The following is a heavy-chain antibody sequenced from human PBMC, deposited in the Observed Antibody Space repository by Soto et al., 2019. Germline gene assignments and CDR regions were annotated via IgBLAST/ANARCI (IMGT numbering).Heavy chain of an antibody. D-gene: IGHD3-10*01. J-gene: IGHJ5*02. CDR3: ARRITMVRGVILYNWFDP. CDR2: INPSGGST. CDR1: GYTFTSYY. Sequence: QVQLVQSGAEVKKPGASVKVSCKASGYTFTSYYMHWVRQAPGQGLEWMGIINPSGGSTSYAQKFQGRVTMTRDTSPSTVYMELSSLRSEDTAVYYCARRITMVRGVILYNWFDPWGQGTLVTVSS. V-gene: IGHV1-46*03.